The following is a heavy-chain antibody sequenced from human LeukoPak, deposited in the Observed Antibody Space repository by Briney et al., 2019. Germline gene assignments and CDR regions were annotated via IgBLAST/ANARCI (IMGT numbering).Heavy chain of an antibody. CDR2: ISGSGGST. D-gene: IGHD6-19*01. Sequence: GGSLRLSCAASGFTFSSFPMSWVRQAPGKGLEWVSAISGSGGSTYYADSVKGRFTISRDNSKNTLYLQMNSLRAEDTAVYYCANGYSSGRSDYWGQGTLVTVSS. CDR1: GFTFSSFP. J-gene: IGHJ4*02. CDR3: ANGYSSGRSDY. V-gene: IGHV3-23*01.